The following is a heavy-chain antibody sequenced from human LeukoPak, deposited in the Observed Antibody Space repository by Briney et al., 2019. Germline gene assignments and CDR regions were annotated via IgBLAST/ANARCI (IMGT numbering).Heavy chain of an antibody. V-gene: IGHV3-64D*09. CDR3: VKGLAAAGTNY. CDR1: GFTFSSYA. CDR2: ISSNGGST. Sequence: GGSLRLSCSASGFTFSSYAMHWVRQAPGKGLEYVSTISSNGGSTYYADSVKGRFTISRDNSKNTLYLQMSSLRVEDTAVYYCVKGLAAAGTNYWGQGTLVTVSA. D-gene: IGHD6-13*01. J-gene: IGHJ4*02.